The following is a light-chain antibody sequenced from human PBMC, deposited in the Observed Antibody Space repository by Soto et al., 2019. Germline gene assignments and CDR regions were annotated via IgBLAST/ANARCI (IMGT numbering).Light chain of an antibody. J-gene: IGKJ1*01. CDR3: QQCSFSPRT. V-gene: IGKV3-15*01. Sequence: ETMMTQSPDTLSVSLGERATLSCRASQSLRSSLAWYQQKPGQAPRLLIYDASTRATGIPARFSGSGSGTDFTLTISGLQSEDFAVYYCQQCSFSPRTVGQGTKVDIK. CDR2: DAS. CDR1: QSLRSS.